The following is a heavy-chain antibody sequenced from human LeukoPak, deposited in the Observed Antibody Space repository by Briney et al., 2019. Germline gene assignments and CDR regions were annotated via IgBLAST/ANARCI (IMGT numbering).Heavy chain of an antibody. CDR1: GFTFSSYS. CDR2: ISSNSSYI. CDR3: ARSLKGYYYYYMDV. Sequence: GGSLRLSCAASGFTFSSYSMNWVRQAPGKGLEWVSSISSNSSYIYYADSVKGRFTISRDNAKNSLYLQMNSLRAEDTAVYYCARSLKGYYYYYMDVWGKGTTVTVSS. J-gene: IGHJ6*03. V-gene: IGHV3-21*01.